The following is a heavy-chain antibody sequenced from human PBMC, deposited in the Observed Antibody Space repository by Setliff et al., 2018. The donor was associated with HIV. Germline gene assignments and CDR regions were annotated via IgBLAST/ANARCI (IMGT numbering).Heavy chain of an antibody. CDR2: TYHSGST. CDR1: GYSISSGCY. CDR3: ARAVGDVFDAFDI. V-gene: IGHV4-38-2*02. D-gene: IGHD3-10*01. J-gene: IGHJ3*02. Sequence: SETLSLTCTVSGYSISSGCYWGWIRQPPGKGLEWIGSTYHSGSTYYNPSLKSRVTISVDTSKNQFSLKLSSVTAADTAVYYCARAVGDVFDAFDIWGQGTMVTVSS.